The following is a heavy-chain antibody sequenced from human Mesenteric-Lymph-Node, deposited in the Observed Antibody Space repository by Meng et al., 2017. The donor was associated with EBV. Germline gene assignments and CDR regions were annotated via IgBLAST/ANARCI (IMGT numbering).Heavy chain of an antibody. CDR2: STHNGIV. D-gene: IGHD3-16*02. CDR3: ARIESIWGTYRKYYFDY. J-gene: IGHJ4*02. V-gene: IGHV4-34*01. CDR1: GGSFSGYY. Sequence: GQVNKGGPGRFTPSETLSLPWAVYGGSFSGYYWSWIRQAPGQGLEWIGESTHNGIVNYNPSLKSRVAISVDTFKNQFSLRLTSVTAADTAIYYCARIESIWGTYRKYYFDYWGQGTLVTVSS.